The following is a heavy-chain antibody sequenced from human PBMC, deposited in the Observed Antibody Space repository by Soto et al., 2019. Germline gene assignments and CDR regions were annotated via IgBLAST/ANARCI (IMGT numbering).Heavy chain of an antibody. J-gene: IGHJ6*02. CDR3: ARMITYYDFWSGKQHMDV. V-gene: IGHV4-59*01. CDR2: IYYSGST. CDR1: GGSIISYY. Sequence: SETLSLTCTFSGGSIISYYWSWIRQPTGKGLEWIGYIYYSGSTNYNPSLKSRVTISVDTSKNQFSLKLSSVTAADTAVYYCARMITYYDFWSGKQHMDVWGQGTTVTVSS. D-gene: IGHD3-3*01.